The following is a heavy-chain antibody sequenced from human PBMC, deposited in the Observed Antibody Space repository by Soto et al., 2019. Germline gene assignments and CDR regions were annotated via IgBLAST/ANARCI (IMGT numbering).Heavy chain of an antibody. J-gene: IGHJ4*02. CDR1: GFTFSTCW. V-gene: IGHV3-74*01. CDR3: ARDGGTYFDY. Sequence: GGSLRLSCAASGFTFSTCWMHWVRQAPGKGLVWVSRLDNDGTNTRYADSVKGRFTVSRDNGKNTVYLQMDSLRAEDTAVYYCARDGGTYFDYWGQGTLVTVSS. CDR2: LDNDGTNT. D-gene: IGHD3-16*01.